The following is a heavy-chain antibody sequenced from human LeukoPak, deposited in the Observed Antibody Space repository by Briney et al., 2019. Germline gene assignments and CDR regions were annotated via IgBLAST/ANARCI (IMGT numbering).Heavy chain of an antibody. Sequence: PSETLSLTCAVSGGSISSNSYYWGWIRQPPGKGLEWIGSIYYSRSTYYNPSLKSRVTISVDTSKNQFSLKLSSVTAADTAVYYCASRYSSSWYYYYYYMDVWGKGTTVTVSS. D-gene: IGHD6-13*01. CDR1: GGSISSNSYY. CDR2: IYYSRST. CDR3: ASRYSSSWYYYYYYMDV. J-gene: IGHJ6*03. V-gene: IGHV4-39*01.